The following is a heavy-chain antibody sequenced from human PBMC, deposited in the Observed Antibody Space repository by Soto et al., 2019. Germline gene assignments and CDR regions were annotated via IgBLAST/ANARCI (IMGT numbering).Heavy chain of an antibody. Sequence: GESLKISCAASGFTFSSYWMSWVRQAPGKGLEWVANIKQDGSEKYYVDSVKGRFTISRDNAKNSLYLQMNSLRAEDTAVYYCARVLGGWDSSTFDYWGHGTLVTVSS. J-gene: IGHJ4*01. CDR2: IKQDGSEK. D-gene: IGHD6-13*01. V-gene: IGHV3-7*01. CDR3: ARVLGGWDSSTFDY. CDR1: GFTFSSYW.